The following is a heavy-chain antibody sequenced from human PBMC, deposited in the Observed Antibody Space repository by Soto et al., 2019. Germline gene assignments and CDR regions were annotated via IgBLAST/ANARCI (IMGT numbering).Heavy chain of an antibody. Sequence: QVQLEQWGAGLLKPSETLSLTCAVYGGSFSVYYWSWIRQSPGKGLEWIGEINHSGSSIYNPYLKSRVTLSVDTAKRPFSLMLISVTAADTAVYSCLGWLGTTWFDPWGQGTLVTVSS. V-gene: IGHV4-34*02. J-gene: IGHJ5*02. CDR1: GGSFSVYY. CDR3: LGWLGTTWFDP. CDR2: INHSGSS. D-gene: IGHD3-3*01.